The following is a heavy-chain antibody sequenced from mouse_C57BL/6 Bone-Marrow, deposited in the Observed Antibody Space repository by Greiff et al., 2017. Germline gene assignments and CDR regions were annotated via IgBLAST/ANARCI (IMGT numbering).Heavy chain of an antibody. J-gene: IGHJ4*01. CDR2: INPNYGTT. V-gene: IGHV1-39*01. Sequence: VQLKQSGPELVKPGASVKISCKASGYSFTDYNMNWVKQSNGKSLEWIGVINPNYGTTSYNQKFKGKTTLTVDPSSSTAYMHLNSLTSEDSAVYYCARPYSPWAMDYWGQGTSVTVSS. CDR3: ARPYSPWAMDY. CDR1: GYSFTDYN.